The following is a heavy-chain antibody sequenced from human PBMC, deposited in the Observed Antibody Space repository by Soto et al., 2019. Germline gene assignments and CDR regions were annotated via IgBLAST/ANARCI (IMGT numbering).Heavy chain of an antibody. D-gene: IGHD3-16*01. CDR1: GFTFSSYS. V-gene: IGHV3-21*01. J-gene: IGHJ6*02. CDR3: ASQPEARDLGFLGETYYYGMDV. Sequence: EVQLVESGGGLVKPGGSLRLSCAASGFTFSSYSMNWVRQAPGKGLEWVSSISSSSSYIYYADSVKGRFTISGDNAKNSLYLQMNSLRAEDTAVYYCASQPEARDLGFLGETYYYGMDVWGQGTTVTVSS. CDR2: ISSSSSYI.